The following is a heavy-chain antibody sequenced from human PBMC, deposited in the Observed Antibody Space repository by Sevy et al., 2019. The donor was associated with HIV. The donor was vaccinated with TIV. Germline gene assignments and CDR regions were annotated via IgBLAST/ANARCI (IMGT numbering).Heavy chain of an antibody. CDR1: GLSFSNAW. J-gene: IGHJ4*02. D-gene: IGHD3-22*01. V-gene: IGHV3-15*01. CDR3: AIDHRRDGMIVVPFEM. Sequence: GGSLRLSCAASGLSFSNAWMAWVRQAPGKGLEWVGRIRSKTGGGTTDFAAFAKGKFTISRDDPQNSLYLQMNSLKTEDTAVYYCAIDHRRDGMIVVPFEMWGQGTLVTVSS. CDR2: IRSKTGGGTT.